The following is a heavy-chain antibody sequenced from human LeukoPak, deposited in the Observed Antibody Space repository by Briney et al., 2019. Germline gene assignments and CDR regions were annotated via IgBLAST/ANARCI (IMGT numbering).Heavy chain of an antibody. D-gene: IGHD4-23*01. CDR1: GGTFSSYA. Sequence: GASVKVSYKASGGTFSSYAISWVRQAPGQGLEWMGRIIPILGIANYAQKFQGRVTITADKSTSTAYMELSSLRSEDTAVYYCARVPPPRATVVKISWGQGTMVTVSS. V-gene: IGHV1-69*04. J-gene: IGHJ3*01. CDR3: ARVPPPRATVVKIS. CDR2: IIPILGIA.